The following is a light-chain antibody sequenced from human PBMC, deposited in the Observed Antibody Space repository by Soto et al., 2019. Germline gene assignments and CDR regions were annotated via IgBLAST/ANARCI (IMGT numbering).Light chain of an antibody. CDR3: TSYTSDSTYV. J-gene: IGLJ1*01. V-gene: IGLV2-14*01. Sequence: LTQPASVSGSPGQSITISCTGTSTDVGRYNYVSWYQQHPGKAPKLMVYDVSNRPSWVSNRFSGSKSGITASLSISGLQAEDEADYYCTSYTSDSTYVFGTGTKVTVL. CDR1: STDVGRYNY. CDR2: DVS.